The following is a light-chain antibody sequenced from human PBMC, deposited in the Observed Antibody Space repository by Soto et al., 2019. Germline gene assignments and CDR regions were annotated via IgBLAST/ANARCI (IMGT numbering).Light chain of an antibody. J-gene: IGLJ2*01. CDR1: KLGDKY. V-gene: IGLV3-1*01. Sequence: SYELTQPPSVSVSPGQTASITCSGDKLGDKYACWYQQKPGQSPVLVIYQDSKRPSGIPERFSGANSGNTDTLTISGTQAMDEADYYCQAWDSSTAPRVFGGGTKLTVL. CDR2: QDS. CDR3: QAWDSSTAPRV.